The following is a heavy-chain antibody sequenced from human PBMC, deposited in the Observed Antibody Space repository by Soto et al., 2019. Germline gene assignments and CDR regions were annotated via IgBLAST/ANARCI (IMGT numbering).Heavy chain of an antibody. Sequence: ASVKVSCKASGDTFTNYDIKWVRQATGQGLEWMGWMNPNSGNTGYAQKFQGRVTMTRNTSISTAYMELSSLRSEDTGAYYCAGVHYGMAVWGQGTTVTVSS. J-gene: IGHJ6*02. CDR1: GDTFTNYD. D-gene: IGHD3-10*01. V-gene: IGHV1-8*01. CDR3: AGVHYGMAV. CDR2: MNPNSGNT.